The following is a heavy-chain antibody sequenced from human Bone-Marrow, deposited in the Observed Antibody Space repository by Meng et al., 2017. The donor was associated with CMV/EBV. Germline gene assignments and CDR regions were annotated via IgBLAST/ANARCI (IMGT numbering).Heavy chain of an antibody. V-gene: IGHV3-30-3*01. J-gene: IGHJ6*02. CDR1: GFTFSSYA. D-gene: IGHD4-23*01. CDR3: ARDNVQLPGGYYYYGMDV. Sequence: GGSLRLSCAASGFTFSSYAMHWVRQAPGKGLEWVAVISYDGSNKYYADSVKGRFTISRDNSKNTLYLQMNSLRAEDTAVYYCARDNVQLPGGYYYYGMDVWGQGTTVTASS. CDR2: ISYDGSNK.